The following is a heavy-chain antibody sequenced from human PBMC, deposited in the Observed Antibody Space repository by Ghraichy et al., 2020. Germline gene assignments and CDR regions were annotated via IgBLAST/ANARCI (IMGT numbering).Heavy chain of an antibody. V-gene: IGHV3-48*03. J-gene: IGHJ2*01. CDR2: ISSSSNPI. CDR1: GFTFSSYE. CDR3: AREPFSEYSYGDRYFDV. D-gene: IGHD5-18*01. Sequence: GGSLRLSCAASGFTFSSYEMNWVRQAPGKGLEWVSCISSSSNPIYYADSVRGRFTISRDNAKNSLFLQMNSLRAEDTAVYYCAREPFSEYSYGDRYFDVWGRGTLVTVSS.